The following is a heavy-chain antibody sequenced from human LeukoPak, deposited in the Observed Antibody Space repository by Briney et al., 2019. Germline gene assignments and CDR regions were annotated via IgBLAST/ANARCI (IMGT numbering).Heavy chain of an antibody. CDR1: GFTFSSYE. CDR2: ISSGSTI. J-gene: IGHJ4*02. V-gene: IGHV3-48*03. D-gene: IGHD3-10*01. Sequence: GGSLRLSCAASGFTFSSYEMNWVRQAPGKGLEWVSYISSGSTIYYADSVKGRFTISRDNAKNSLYLQMNSLRAEDTAVYYCARGPNYYGSGSYSGYWGQGTLVTVSS. CDR3: ARGPNYYGSGSYSGY.